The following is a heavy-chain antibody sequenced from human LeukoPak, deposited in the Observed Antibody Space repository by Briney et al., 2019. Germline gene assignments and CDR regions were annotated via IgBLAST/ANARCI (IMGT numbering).Heavy chain of an antibody. CDR2: IYYSGRA. CDR1: GGSLSSGSYY. J-gene: IGHJ4*02. D-gene: IGHD1-26*01. CDR3: ARSFPLYSGTRESFDY. V-gene: IGHV4-61*01. Sequence: SETLSLTCTVSGGSLSSGSYYWSWLRQPPGKGLEWVGWIYYSGRAHYNPSLTRRVTISVDTSKNQFSLKPSSVTAADTAVYYCARSFPLYSGTRESFDYWGQGTLVTVSS.